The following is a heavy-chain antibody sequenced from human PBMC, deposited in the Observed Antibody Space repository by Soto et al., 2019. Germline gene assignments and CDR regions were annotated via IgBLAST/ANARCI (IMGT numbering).Heavy chain of an antibody. D-gene: IGHD3-22*01. CDR2: INSDGSST. CDR1: GFTFSSYW. J-gene: IGHJ4*02. Sequence: GGSLRLSCAASGFTFSSYWMHWVRQAPGKGLVWVSRINSDGSSTSYADSVKGRFTISRDNAKNTLYLQMNSLRAEDTAVYYCARVGEDSSGYYYFDYWGQGTLVTVSS. CDR3: ARVGEDSSGYYYFDY. V-gene: IGHV3-74*01.